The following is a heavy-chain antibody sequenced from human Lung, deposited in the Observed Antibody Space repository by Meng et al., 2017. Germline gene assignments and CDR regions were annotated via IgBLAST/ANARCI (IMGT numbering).Heavy chain of an antibody. J-gene: IGHJ4*02. CDR1: GGSFSTHH. CDR2: LIAVFDKT. Sequence: QLVQPGAVVKKPGSSEQVACKTSGGSFSTHHFSWVRQAPGQELEWMGGLIAVFDKTKAAPRFQDRVTFTEDESTSTAYLGLSSLTFDDTAVYFCARGRRNEPLFDYWGQGTLVTVSS. D-gene: IGHD1-14*01. V-gene: IGHV1-69*13. CDR3: ARGRRNEPLFDY.